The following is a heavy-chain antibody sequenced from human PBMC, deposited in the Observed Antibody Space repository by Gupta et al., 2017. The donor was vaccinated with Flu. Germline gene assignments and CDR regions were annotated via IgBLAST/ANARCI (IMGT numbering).Heavy chain of an antibody. CDR3: ARRNYFDSSGYHGSWLDP. Sequence: GWIRQPPGKGLEWIGTIYYGGNTYYNPSLNSRVTISVERSKNQFSLRLNSVTAADTAVYYCARRNYFDSSGYHGSWLDPWGQGILVTVSS. V-gene: IGHV4-39*01. D-gene: IGHD3-22*01. CDR2: IYYGGNT. J-gene: IGHJ5*02.